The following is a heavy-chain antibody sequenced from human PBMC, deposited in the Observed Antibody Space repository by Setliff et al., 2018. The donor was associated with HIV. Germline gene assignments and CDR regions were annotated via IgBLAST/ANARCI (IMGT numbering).Heavy chain of an antibody. CDR2: IYHSGKT. J-gene: IGHJ5*02. V-gene: IGHV4-39*01. D-gene: IGHD3-22*01. CDR1: GGSISDNKYY. CDR3: ASRVYYYDEGAILREEGFVP. Sequence: PSETLSLTCSVSGGSISDNKYYWSWIRQPPGKGLEWTGSIYHSGKTYYNPSLKRRLTISVDTSKNEFSLKLTSVTAADTAVYYCASRVYYYDEGAILREEGFVPWGQGTLVTVSS.